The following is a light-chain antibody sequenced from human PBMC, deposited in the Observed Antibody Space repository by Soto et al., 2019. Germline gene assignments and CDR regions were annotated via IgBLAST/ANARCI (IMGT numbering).Light chain of an antibody. J-gene: IGKJ1*01. CDR1: QSISSW. CDR2: DDS. Sequence: DIPMTQSPSTLSASVGDRVTITCRASQSISSWLAWYQQKPGKAPKLLIYDDSSLESGVASRFSGSGSVTEFTLTISSLQSDDFATYYCQQYNSYSGTFGQGTKVEIK. V-gene: IGKV1-5*01. CDR3: QQYNSYSGT.